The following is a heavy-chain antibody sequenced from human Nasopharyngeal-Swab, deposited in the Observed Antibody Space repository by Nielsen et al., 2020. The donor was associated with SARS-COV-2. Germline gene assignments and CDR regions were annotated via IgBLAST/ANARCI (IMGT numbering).Heavy chain of an antibody. CDR1: GFTSSSYS. V-gene: IGHV3-21*01. D-gene: IGHD3-10*01. J-gene: IGHJ3*02. CDR3: ARDHVLPDAFDI. CDR2: ISSSSSYI. Sequence: GESLKISCAASGFTSSSYSLNWVRQAPGKGLEWVSSISSSSSYIYYADSVKGRFTISRDNAKNSLYLQMNSLRAEDTAVYYCARDHVLPDAFDIWGQGTMVTVSS.